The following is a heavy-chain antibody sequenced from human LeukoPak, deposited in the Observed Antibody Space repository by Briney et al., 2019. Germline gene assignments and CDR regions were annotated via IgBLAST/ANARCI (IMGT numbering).Heavy chain of an antibody. V-gene: IGHV1-69*05. J-gene: IGHJ5*02. CDR1: GGTFSSYA. Sequence: GASVKVSCKASGGTFSSYAISWVRQAPGQGLEWMGGIIPIFGTANYAQKFQGRVTITTDESTSTAYMGLSSLRSEDTAVYYCARYVAAAGSNWFDPWGQGTLVTVSS. CDR2: IIPIFGTA. D-gene: IGHD6-13*01. CDR3: ARYVAAAGSNWFDP.